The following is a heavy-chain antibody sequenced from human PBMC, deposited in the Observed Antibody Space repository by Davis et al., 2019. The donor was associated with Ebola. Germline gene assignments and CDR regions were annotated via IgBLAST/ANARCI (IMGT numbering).Heavy chain of an antibody. V-gene: IGHV4-34*01. D-gene: IGHD3-10*01. J-gene: IGHJ6*02. CDR2: IIYSGST. CDR3: ARGGGFGGYGMDV. Sequence: MPSETLSLTCAVYGGSFSGYYWTWIRQPPGKGLEWIGEIIYSGSTNYNPSLKSRVTISVDTSKNQFSLKLSSVTAADTAVYYCARGGGFGGYGMDVWGQGTTVTVSS. CDR1: GGSFSGYY.